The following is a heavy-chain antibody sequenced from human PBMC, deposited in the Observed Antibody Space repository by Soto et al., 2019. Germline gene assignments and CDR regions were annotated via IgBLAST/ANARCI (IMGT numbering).Heavy chain of an antibody. D-gene: IGHD6-19*01. Sequence: SETLSLTCTVSGGSISSYYWSWMRQPPGKGPEWIGSFYNSGTTYYNPSLKSRVTISVDTSKNQFSLKLSSVTAADTAVYYCARLGIAVAGSRYFDYWGQGIPVTGSS. CDR3: ARLGIAVAGSRYFDY. J-gene: IGHJ4*02. CDR2: FYNSGTT. CDR1: GGSISSYY. V-gene: IGHV4-4*08.